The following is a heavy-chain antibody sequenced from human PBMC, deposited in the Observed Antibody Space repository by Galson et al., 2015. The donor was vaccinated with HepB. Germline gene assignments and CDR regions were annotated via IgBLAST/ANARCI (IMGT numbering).Heavy chain of an antibody. CDR1: GYTFTSYA. CDR2: INAGNGNT. J-gene: IGHJ6*02. Sequence: SVKVSCKASGYTFTSYAMHWVRQAPGQRLEWMGWINAGNGNTKYSQKFQGRVTITRDTSASTAYMELSSLRSEDTAVCYCARGGMVRGVIIRLGYYYGMDVWGQGTTVTVSS. D-gene: IGHD3-10*01. V-gene: IGHV1-3*01. CDR3: ARGGMVRGVIIRLGYYYGMDV.